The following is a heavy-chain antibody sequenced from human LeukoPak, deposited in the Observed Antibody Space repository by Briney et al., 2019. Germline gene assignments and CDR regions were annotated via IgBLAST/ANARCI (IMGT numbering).Heavy chain of an antibody. CDR3: ARSSYGPGGYYYYYGMDV. J-gene: IGHJ6*02. CDR2: IKNDGAVK. Sequence: GGSLTLSCAASGFTFSYHWMTWVRQAPGKGLEWVANIKNDGAVKNYVDSVKGRFTISRDNSKNTLYLQMNSLRAEDTAVYYCARSSYGPGGYYYYYGMDVWGQGTTVTVSS. V-gene: IGHV3-7*01. D-gene: IGHD5-18*01. CDR1: GFTFSYHW.